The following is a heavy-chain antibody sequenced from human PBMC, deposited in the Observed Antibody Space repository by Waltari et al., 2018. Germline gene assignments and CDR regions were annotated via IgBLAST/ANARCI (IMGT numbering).Heavy chain of an antibody. V-gene: IGHV3-7*01. CDR2: IKTDGSET. D-gene: IGHD6-13*01. CDR1: GFHFSAYW. CDR3: AIGGVETSWYWRY. Sequence: EVQVVASGGGLVQPGGSLRLSCAAAGFHFSAYWLTWVRQYPGKGLEWVANIKTDGSETYYVDSWKGRFTISRDNTKNSLYLQMSSLRAEDTAVYYCAIGGVETSWYWRYWGQGTLVTVSS. J-gene: IGHJ4*02.